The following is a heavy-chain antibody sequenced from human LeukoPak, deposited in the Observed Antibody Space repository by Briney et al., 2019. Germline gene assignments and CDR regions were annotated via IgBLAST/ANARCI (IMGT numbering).Heavy chain of an antibody. Sequence: ASVKVSCKGSGYTFTGYYMHWVRQAPGQGLDWMGWINPNSGGPNYAQKIQGRVTMTRGTYISTAYMELSRLRSYDTAVYYCARTYYYDTSGSYYFDTGAREPWSPSP. CDR1: GYTFTGYY. D-gene: IGHD3-22*01. V-gene: IGHV1-2*02. CDR2: INPNSGGP. J-gene: IGHJ4*02. CDR3: ARTYYYDTSGSYYFDT.